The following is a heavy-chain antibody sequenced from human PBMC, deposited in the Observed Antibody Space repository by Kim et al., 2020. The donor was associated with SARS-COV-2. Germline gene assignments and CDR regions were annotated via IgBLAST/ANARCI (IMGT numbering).Heavy chain of an antibody. V-gene: IGHV3-7*01. J-gene: IGHJ3*02. CDR1: GFTFRSYW. Sequence: GGSLRLSCAASGFTFRSYWINWVRQAPRKGLEWVANIKEDGSEKYYVDSVKGRFTISRDNAKNSLFLQMNSLRAEDTAIYYCVRSSWFAFDIWGQGTMVTVSS. D-gene: IGHD3-9*01. CDR3: VRSSWFAFDI. CDR2: IKEDGSEK.